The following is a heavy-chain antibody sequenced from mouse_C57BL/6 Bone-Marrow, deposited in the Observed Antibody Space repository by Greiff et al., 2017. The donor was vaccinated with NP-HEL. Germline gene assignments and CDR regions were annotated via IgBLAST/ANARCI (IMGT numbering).Heavy chain of an antibody. V-gene: IGHV7-3*01. CDR3: ARYETNWGWYFDV. J-gene: IGHJ1*03. Sequence: EVQLVESGGGLVQPGGSLSLSCAASGFTFTDYYMSWVRQPPGKALEWLGFIRNKANGYTTEYSASVKGRFTISRDNSQSILYLQMNALRAEGSATYYSARYETNWGWYFDVWGTGTTVTVSS. D-gene: IGHD4-1*01. CDR1: GFTFTDYY. CDR2: IRNKANGYTT.